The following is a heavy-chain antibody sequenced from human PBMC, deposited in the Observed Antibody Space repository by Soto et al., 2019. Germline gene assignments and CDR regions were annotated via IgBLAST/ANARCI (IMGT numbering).Heavy chain of an antibody. V-gene: IGHV1-69*13. CDR2: IIPIFGTA. J-gene: IGHJ4*02. CDR3: ARSGGLQWPFDY. Sequence: SVKVSCKASGGTSSSYAISWVRQAPGQGLEWMGGIIPIFGTANYAQKFQGRVTITADESTSTAYMELSSLRSEDTAVYYCARSGGLQWPFDYWGQGTLVTVSS. CDR1: GGTSSSYA. D-gene: IGHD6-19*01.